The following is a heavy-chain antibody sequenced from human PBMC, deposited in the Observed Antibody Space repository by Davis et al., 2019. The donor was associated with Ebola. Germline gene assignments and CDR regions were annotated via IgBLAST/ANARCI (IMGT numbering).Heavy chain of an antibody. CDR2: ISYDGSNK. CDR1: GFTFSSYG. J-gene: IGHJ6*04. Sequence: GGSLRLSCAASGFTFSSYGMHWVRQAPGKGLEWVAVISYDGSNKYYADSVKGRFTISRDNSKNTLYLQMNSLRGEDTAVYYCARETDGMDGWGKGTTVTVSS. V-gene: IGHV3-30*03. CDR3: ARETDGMDG.